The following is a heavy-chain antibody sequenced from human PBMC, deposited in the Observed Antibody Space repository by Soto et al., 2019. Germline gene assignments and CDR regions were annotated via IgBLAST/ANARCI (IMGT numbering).Heavy chain of an antibody. CDR2: TNGDSSRT. CDR3: ARYYYGSGRILDY. V-gene: IGHV3-74*01. J-gene: IGHJ4*02. D-gene: IGHD3-10*01. CDR1: GFAFSSFW. Sequence: GGSLRLSCAASGFAFSSFWMHWVRQAPGKGLVWVSHTNGDSSRTSYADSVKGRFTISRDNAKNTLYLQMNSLRAEDTAVYYCARYYYGSGRILDYWGQGTLVTVSS.